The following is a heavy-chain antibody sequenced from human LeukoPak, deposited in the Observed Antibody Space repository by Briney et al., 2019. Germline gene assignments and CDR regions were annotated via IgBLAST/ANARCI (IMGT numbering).Heavy chain of an antibody. CDR1: GFTFSSYA. D-gene: IGHD5-12*01. J-gene: IGHJ6*03. CDR3: AKGGGYEAQYYYYYLDV. Sequence: GGSLRLSCAASGFTFSSYAMHWVRQAPGKGLEWVAVISYDGSNKYYSDSVRGRFTISRDNSKNTLDVQMSSLRAEDTAVYYCAKGGGYEAQYYYYYLDVWGKGTTVTISS. V-gene: IGHV3-30*04. CDR2: ISYDGSNK.